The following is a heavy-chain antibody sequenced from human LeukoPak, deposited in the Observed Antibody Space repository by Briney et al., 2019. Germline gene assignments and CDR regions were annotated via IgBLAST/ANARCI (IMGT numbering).Heavy chain of an antibody. J-gene: IGHJ6*03. CDR1: GYTFTSYG. D-gene: IGHD2-8*01. V-gene: IGHV1-18*01. CDR3: ARSAHHYCTNGVCPPYYYYMDV. Sequence: ASVKVSCKASGYTFTSYGISWVRQAPGQGLEWMGWISAYNGNTNYAQKLQGRVTTTTDTSTSTAYMELRSLRSDDTAVYYCARSAHHYCTNGVCPPYYYYMDVWGKGTTVTVSS. CDR2: ISAYNGNT.